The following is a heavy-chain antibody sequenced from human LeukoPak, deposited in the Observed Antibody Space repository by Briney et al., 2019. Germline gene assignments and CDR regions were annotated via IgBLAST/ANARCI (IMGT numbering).Heavy chain of an antibody. V-gene: IGHV1-2*02. CDR2: INPDGGGA. CDR1: GYTFTGYY. CDR3: ANNNRGGYDLTY. J-gene: IGHJ4*02. Sequence: GASVTVSCKASGYTFTGYYIHWVRQAPGQGLEWMGWINPDGGGANYAEKFEGRVTMTRDTSITTAYMELSWLRSDDTAMYYCANNNRGGYDLTYWGQGTLVIVSS. D-gene: IGHD5-12*01.